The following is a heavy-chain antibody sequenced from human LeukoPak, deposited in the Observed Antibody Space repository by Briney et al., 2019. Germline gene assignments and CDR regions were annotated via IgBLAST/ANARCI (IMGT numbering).Heavy chain of an antibody. CDR2: ISASGGRT. CDR3: AKDGIAYCGGDCGYDAFHI. D-gene: IGHD2-21*02. V-gene: IGHV3-23*01. Sequence: PGGSLRLSCEASGFTFISYAMSWVRQAPGKGLEWVSAISASGGRTYYADSVKGRFTISRDNSQSTLYLQMNSLRAEDTGVYYCAKDGIAYCGGDCGYDAFHIWGQGTMVTVSS. CDR1: GFTFISYA. J-gene: IGHJ3*02.